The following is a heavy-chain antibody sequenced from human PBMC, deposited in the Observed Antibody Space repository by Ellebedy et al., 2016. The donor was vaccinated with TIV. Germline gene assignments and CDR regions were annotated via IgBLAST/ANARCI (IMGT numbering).Heavy chain of an antibody. CDR1: GFTFSSYS. CDR3: AKDRARWSRGQQDFDY. CDR2: ISSSSSYI. D-gene: IGHD1-26*01. Sequence: GGSLRLXXAASGFTFSSYSMNWVRQAPGKGLEWVSSISSSSSYIYYADSVKGRFTISRDNAKNSLYLQMNSLRAEDTAVYYCAKDRARWSRGQQDFDYWGQGTLVTVSS. V-gene: IGHV3-21*01. J-gene: IGHJ4*02.